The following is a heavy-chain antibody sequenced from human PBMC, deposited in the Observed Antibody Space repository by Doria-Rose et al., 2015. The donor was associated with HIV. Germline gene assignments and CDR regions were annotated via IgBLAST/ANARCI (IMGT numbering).Heavy chain of an antibody. V-gene: IGHV1-18*01. CDR2: ISVYNGNT. D-gene: IGHD3-22*01. J-gene: IGHJ4*02. CDR3: ARGVVYYYNSDRYSKYYFDY. Sequence: QVQLVQSGGEVKEPGDSVMVSCKTSGCTFSDYGITWVRQTPGQGLEWMGWISVYNGNTNYAENLQGRVTMTTDTSTSTAYMELTSLISDDTAVYYCARGVVYYYNSDRYSKYYFDYWGQGTLVTVSS. CDR1: GCTFSDYG.